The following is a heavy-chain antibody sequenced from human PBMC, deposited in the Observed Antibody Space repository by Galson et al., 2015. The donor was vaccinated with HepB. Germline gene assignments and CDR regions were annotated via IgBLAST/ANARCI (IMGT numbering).Heavy chain of an antibody. CDR3: AREGVAAAGSVKGAFDI. V-gene: IGHV5-51*01. D-gene: IGHD6-13*01. CDR1: GYSFTTYW. J-gene: IGHJ3*02. CDR2: IYPSNSDT. Sequence: QSGAEVKKPGESLKISCKGSGYSFTTYWIGWVRQMPGKGLEWMGIIYPSNSDTRYSPSFQDQVTISADKSISTAYLQWSSLKASDTAMYCCAREGVAAAGSVKGAFDIWGQGTLVTVSS.